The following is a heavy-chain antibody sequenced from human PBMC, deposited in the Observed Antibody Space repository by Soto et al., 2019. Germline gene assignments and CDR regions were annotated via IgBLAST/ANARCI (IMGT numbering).Heavy chain of an antibody. CDR1: GYSFTSYW. D-gene: IGHD6-19*01. J-gene: IGHJ5*02. CDR3: ARVFLGVAVAGTRLNWLDP. CDR2: IDPSDSYT. V-gene: IGHV5-10-1*01. Sequence: PGESLKISCKGSGYSFTSYWISWVRQMPGKGLEWMGRIDPSDSYTNYSPSFQGHVTISADKSISTAYLQWSSLKASDTAMYYCARVFLGVAVAGTRLNWLDPWGQGPLVTVYS.